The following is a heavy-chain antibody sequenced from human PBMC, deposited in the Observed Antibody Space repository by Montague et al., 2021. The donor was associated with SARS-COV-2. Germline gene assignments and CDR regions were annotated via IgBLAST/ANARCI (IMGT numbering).Heavy chain of an antibody. Sequence: TLSLTCTVSGGSISSGSYYWSWIRQPAGKGLEWIGRISISGSTNYNPSLKSRVTISVDTSKNQFSLKLSSVTAADTAVYYCARDIAVAGLFDYWGQGTLFTSSS. CDR3: ARDIAVAGLFDY. CDR2: ISISGST. J-gene: IGHJ4*02. CDR1: GGSISSGSYY. D-gene: IGHD6-19*01. V-gene: IGHV4-61*02.